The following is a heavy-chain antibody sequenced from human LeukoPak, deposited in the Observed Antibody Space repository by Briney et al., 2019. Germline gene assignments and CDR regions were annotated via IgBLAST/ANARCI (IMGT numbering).Heavy chain of an antibody. J-gene: IGHJ6*02. D-gene: IGHD2-2*01. Sequence: GGSLRLSCAASGFTFSNAWMSRVRQAPGKGLEWVGRIKSKTDGGTTDYAAPVKGRFTISRDDSKNTLYLQMNSLKTEDTAVYYCTTQADCSSTSCYPTYYYYGMDVWGQGTTVTVSS. CDR2: IKSKTDGGTT. V-gene: IGHV3-15*01. CDR1: GFTFSNAW. CDR3: TTQADCSSTSCYPTYYYYGMDV.